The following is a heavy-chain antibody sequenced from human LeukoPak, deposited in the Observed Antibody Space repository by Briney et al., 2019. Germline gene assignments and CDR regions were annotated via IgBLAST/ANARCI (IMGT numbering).Heavy chain of an antibody. CDR3: ARATEWLLPLFDY. D-gene: IGHD3-22*01. CDR1: GGSFSGYY. Sequence: SETLSLTCAVYGGSFSGYYWSWIRQPPGKGLEWIGEINHSGSTNYNPSLKSRVTISVDTSKNQFSLKLSSVTAADTAVYYCARATEWLLPLFDYWGQGTLVTVSS. V-gene: IGHV4-34*01. J-gene: IGHJ4*02. CDR2: INHSGST.